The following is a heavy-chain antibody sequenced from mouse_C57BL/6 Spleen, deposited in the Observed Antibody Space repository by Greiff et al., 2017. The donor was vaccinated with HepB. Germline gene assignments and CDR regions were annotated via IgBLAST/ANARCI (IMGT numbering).Heavy chain of an antibody. J-gene: IGHJ2*01. D-gene: IGHD1-3*01. CDR2: IYPSDSET. V-gene: IGHV1-61*01. CDR3: ARVGLKRSIFDY. CDR1: GYTFTSYW. Sequence: VQLQQPGAELVRPGSSVKLSCKASGYTFTSYWMDWVKQRPGQGLEWIGNIYPSDSETHYNQKFKDKATLTVDKSSSTAYMQLSSLTSEDSAVYYCARVGLKRSIFDYWGQGTTLTVSS.